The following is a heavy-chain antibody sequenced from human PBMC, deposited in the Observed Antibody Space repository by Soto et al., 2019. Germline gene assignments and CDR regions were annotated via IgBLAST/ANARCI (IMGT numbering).Heavy chain of an antibody. J-gene: IGHJ6*03. Sequence: EVQLVESGVGLVQPGGSLKLSCAASGFIFSDSTIHWVRQAFGKGLEWVGRIRSRPNSYATAYGASVSGRFTISRDDSESTAYLQVNSLKAEDSAVYYCTRRSDSNYYFYYMDVWGKGTTVTVSS. CDR1: GFIFSDST. V-gene: IGHV3-73*01. CDR3: TRRSDSNYYFYYMDV. CDR2: IRSRPNSYAT. D-gene: IGHD2-21*02.